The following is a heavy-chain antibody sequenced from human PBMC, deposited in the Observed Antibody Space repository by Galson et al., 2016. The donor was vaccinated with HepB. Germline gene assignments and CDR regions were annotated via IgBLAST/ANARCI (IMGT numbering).Heavy chain of an antibody. Sequence: SLRLSCAASGFTFSSYYMTWVRQAPGKGLEWVGFIRSEDYGVTTRYAASVRGRFTISRDDSRSIAYLQMNSLKTEDTAVYYCTRDGGEYYDIVTGYYPFDYWGQGTLVTVSS. J-gene: IGHJ4*02. V-gene: IGHV3-49*04. CDR2: IRSEDYGVTT. D-gene: IGHD3-9*01. CDR1: GFTFSSYY. CDR3: TRDGGEYYDIVTGYYPFDY.